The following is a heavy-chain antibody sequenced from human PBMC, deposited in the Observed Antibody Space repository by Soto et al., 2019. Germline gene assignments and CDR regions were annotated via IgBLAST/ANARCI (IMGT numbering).Heavy chain of an antibody. CDR1: GFTFSSYW. D-gene: IGHD3-16*01. Sequence: PGGSLRLSCAASGFTFSSYWMSWVRQAPGKGLEWVANIKQDGSEKYYVDSVKGRFTISRDNAKNSLYLQMNSLRAEDTAVYYCARPTRYGDYYMDVWGKGTTVTVSS. J-gene: IGHJ6*03. CDR2: IKQDGSEK. CDR3: ARPTRYGDYYMDV. V-gene: IGHV3-7*01.